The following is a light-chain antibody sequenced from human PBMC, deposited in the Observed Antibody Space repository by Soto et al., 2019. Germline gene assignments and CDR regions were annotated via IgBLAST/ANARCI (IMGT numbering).Light chain of an antibody. V-gene: IGKV1-5*01. CDR1: PGLSSW. CDR3: QHYNSYTLT. CDR2: VSS. J-gene: IGKJ4*01. Sequence: DIQMTQSNSTLTASVGDRVTITCRASPGLSSWLAWYQQKPGKAPKLLIFVSSNLETGVPSRFSGSGSGTEFTLTISGLPPDDFASYFCQHYNSYTLTFGGWTKVEIK.